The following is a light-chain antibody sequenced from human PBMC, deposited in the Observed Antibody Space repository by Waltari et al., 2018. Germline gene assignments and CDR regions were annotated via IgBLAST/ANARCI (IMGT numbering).Light chain of an antibody. V-gene: IGLV1-44*01. CDR2: SDH. CDR3: ATWDDSLKGWV. J-gene: IGLJ3*02. Sequence: QSVLTQPPSASGTPGQSVTMSCSGSSSNIGKNSVNWYQQVPGTAPKLLIYSDHQRPSGVPALFFGSKSDTSASLAISGLQSDDEADYYCATWDDSLKGWVFGGGTKLTVL. CDR1: SSNIGKNS.